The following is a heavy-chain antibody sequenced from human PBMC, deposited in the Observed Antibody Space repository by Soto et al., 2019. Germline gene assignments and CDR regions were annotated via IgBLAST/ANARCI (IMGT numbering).Heavy chain of an antibody. CDR2: IYPGGSDT. D-gene: IGHD6-6*01. J-gene: IGHJ4*02. CDR1: GYSFTSYW. V-gene: IGHV5-51*01. Sequence: GESLKISCKGSGYSFTSYWIGWVRQMPGKGLEWMGIIYPGGSDTRYSPSFQGQVTISADKSISTAYLQWSSLKASDTAMYYCARHGSSSSSGRVYWGQGALVTVSS. CDR3: ARHGSSSSSGRVY.